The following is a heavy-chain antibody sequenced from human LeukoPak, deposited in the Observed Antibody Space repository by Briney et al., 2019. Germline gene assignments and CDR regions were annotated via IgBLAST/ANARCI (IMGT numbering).Heavy chain of an antibody. CDR3: ARVEMATISLDY. CDR1: GGSISSGGYY. V-gene: IGHV4-31*03. J-gene: IGHJ4*02. D-gene: IGHD5-24*01. CDR2: IYYSGST. Sequence: PSQTLSLTCTVSGGSISSGGYYWSWIRQYPGKGLEWIGYIYYSGSTYYNPSLKSRVTISVDTSKNQFSLKLSSVTAADTAVYYCARVEMATISLDYWGQGTLVTVSS.